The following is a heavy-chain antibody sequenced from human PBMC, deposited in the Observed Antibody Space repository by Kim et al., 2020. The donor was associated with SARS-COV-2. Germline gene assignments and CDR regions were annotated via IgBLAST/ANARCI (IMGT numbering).Heavy chain of an antibody. D-gene: IGHD1-26*01. V-gene: IGHV3-21*01. CDR1: GFTFSSYS. J-gene: IGHJ4*02. CDR2: ISSSSSYI. Sequence: GGSLRLSCAASGFTFSSYSMNWVRQAPGKGLEWVSSISSSSSYIYYADSVKGRFTISIDNAKNSLYLQMNSLRAEDTAGYYCARSGWGYSGYVDYWGQGTLVTVSS. CDR3: ARSGWGYSGYVDY.